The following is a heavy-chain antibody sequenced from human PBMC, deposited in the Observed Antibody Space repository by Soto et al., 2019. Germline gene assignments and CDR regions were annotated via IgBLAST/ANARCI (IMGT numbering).Heavy chain of an antibody. D-gene: IGHD5-12*01. J-gene: IGHJ6*03. CDR3: ARCHGGYDPYYYYYMDV. CDR2: INPSGGST. CDR1: GYTFTSYY. V-gene: IGHV1-46*01. Sequence: GASVKVSCKASGYTFTSYYMHWVRQAPGQGLEWMGIINPSGGSTNYAQKLQGRVTMTTDTSTSTAYMELRSLRSDDTAVYYCARCHGGYDPYYYYYMDVWGKGTTVTVSS.